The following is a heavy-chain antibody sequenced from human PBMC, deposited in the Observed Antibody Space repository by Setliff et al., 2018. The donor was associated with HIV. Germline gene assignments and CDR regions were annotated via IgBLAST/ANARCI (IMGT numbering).Heavy chain of an antibody. D-gene: IGHD6-13*01. Sequence: ASVKVSCKASGYTFSTYSITWVRQAPGQGLEWMGWVSAYNGHTDFAQKFQGRITLTTDTSSNTAYVELRSLRSDDTAIYYCARDLFRWAAAVPNYFDSWGQGTLVTVSS. CDR1: GYTFSTYS. CDR3: ARDLFRWAAAVPNYFDS. V-gene: IGHV1-18*01. CDR2: VSAYNGHT. J-gene: IGHJ4*02.